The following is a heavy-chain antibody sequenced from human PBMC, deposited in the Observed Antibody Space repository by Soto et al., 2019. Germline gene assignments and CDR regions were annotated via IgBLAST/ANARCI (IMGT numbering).Heavy chain of an antibody. D-gene: IGHD6-19*01. CDR1: GGSISSGGYS. CDR3: ARAGGLGAVAVDS. J-gene: IGHJ4*02. Sequence: QLQLQESGSGLVKPSQTLSLTCAVSGGSISSGGYSWSWIRQPPGKGLEWIGYIYHSGSTYYNPSRKSRVTISVDRSTNQFSLRLSSVPPADTAVYYCARAGGLGAVAVDSWGQGTLVTVSS. CDR2: IYHSGST. V-gene: IGHV4-30-2*01.